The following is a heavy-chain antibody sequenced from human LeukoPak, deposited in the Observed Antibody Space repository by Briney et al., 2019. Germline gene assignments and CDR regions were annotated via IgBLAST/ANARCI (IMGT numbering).Heavy chain of an antibody. CDR3: ARPAVRIAVAGTSFDY. CDR2: ISYDGSNK. D-gene: IGHD6-19*01. CDR1: GFTFSSYA. V-gene: IGHV3-30*04. Sequence: GGSLRLSCAASGFTFSSYAMHWVRQAPGKGLEWVAVISYDGSNKYYADSVKGRLTISRDNSKNTLYLQMNSLRAEDTAVYYCARPAVRIAVAGTSFDYWGQGTLVTVSS. J-gene: IGHJ4*02.